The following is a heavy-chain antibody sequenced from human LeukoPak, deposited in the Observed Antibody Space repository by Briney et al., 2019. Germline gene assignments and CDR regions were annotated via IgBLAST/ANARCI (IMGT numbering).Heavy chain of an antibody. CDR2: INTNTGNP. CDR1: GYTFTSYA. D-gene: IGHD6-19*01. CDR3: ARDATFQWLVPSHYYFDY. V-gene: IGHV7-4-1*02. Sequence: EASVKVSCKASGYTFTSYAMNWVRQAPGQGLEWMGWINTNTGNPTYAQGFTVRFVFSLDTSVSTAYLQISSLKAEDTAVYYCARDATFQWLVPSHYYFDYWGQGTLVTVSS. J-gene: IGHJ4*02.